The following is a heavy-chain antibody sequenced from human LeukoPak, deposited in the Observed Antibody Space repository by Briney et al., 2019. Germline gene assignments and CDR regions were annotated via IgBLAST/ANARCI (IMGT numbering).Heavy chain of an antibody. CDR1: GNTFTSYG. D-gene: IGHD3-10*01. V-gene: IGHV1-18*01. J-gene: IGHJ4*02. CDR2: ISAYNGNT. CDR3: ARSIWFGELSFLY. Sequence: SEKVSCKASGNTFTSYGISWVRQAPGQGLEWMGWISAYNGNTNYAQKLQGRVTMTTDTSTSTAYMELRSLRSDDTAVYYCARSIWFGELSFLYRGQGTLVTVSS.